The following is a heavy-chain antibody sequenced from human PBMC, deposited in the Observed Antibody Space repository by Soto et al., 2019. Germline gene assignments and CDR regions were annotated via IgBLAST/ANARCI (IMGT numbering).Heavy chain of an antibody. CDR2: IIPILGIA. Sequence: ASVKVSCKASGGTFSSYTISWVRQAPGQGLEWMGRIIPILGIANYAQKFQGRVTITADKSTSTAYMELSSLRSEDTAVYYCARDILLENEITMVRGPLYYYYGMDVWGQGTTVTVSS. CDR3: ARDILLENEITMVRGPLYYYYGMDV. CDR1: GGTFSSYT. V-gene: IGHV1-69*04. J-gene: IGHJ6*02. D-gene: IGHD3-10*01.